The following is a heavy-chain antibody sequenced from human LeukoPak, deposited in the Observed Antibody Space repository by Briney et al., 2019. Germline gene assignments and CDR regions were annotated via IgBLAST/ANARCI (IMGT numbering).Heavy chain of an antibody. CDR3: ARGGDPYYFDY. V-gene: IGHV3-66*01. D-gene: IGHD4-17*01. Sequence: GGSLRLSCAASGFTVSSNYMSWVRQAPGKGLEWVSVIYSGGSTYYADSVKGRFTISRDNSKNTLYPQMNSLRAEDTAVYYCARGGDPYYFDYWGQGTLVTVSS. J-gene: IGHJ4*02. CDR1: GFTVSSNY. CDR2: IYSGGST.